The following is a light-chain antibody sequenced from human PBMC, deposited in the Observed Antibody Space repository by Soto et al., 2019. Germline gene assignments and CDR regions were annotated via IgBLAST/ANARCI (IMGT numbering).Light chain of an antibody. V-gene: IGKV3-20*01. CDR2: GAS. J-gene: IGKJ5*01. CDR3: QQYGSSSIT. CDR1: QSVSSSY. Sequence: EIVLTQSPGTLSLSPGERATLSCRASQSVSSSYLAWYQQKPGQAPRLLIFGASSRATGIPDRFSGSGSGTDFTLTISRLEPYDFAVYYCQQYGSSSITFGQGTRLAI.